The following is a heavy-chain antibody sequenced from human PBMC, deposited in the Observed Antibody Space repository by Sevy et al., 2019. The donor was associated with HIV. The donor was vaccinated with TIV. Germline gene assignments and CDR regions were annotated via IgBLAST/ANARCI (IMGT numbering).Heavy chain of an antibody. Sequence: GGSLRLSCAASGFTFSSYAMHWVRQAPGKGLEWVAVISYDGSNKYYADSVKGRFSISRDNSKNTLYLQMNSLGADDTAVDYCARGGREDYVWGSYRRSGERQPSYYYYYYMDVWGKGTTVTVSS. CDR1: GFTFSSYA. D-gene: IGHD3-16*02. CDR3: ARGGREDYVWGSYRRSGERQPSYYYYYYMDV. J-gene: IGHJ6*03. V-gene: IGHV3-30-3*01. CDR2: ISYDGSNK.